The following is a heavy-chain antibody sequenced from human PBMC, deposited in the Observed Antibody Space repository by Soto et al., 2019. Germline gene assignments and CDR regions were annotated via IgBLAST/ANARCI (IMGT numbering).Heavy chain of an antibody. CDR1: GFTFSNFG. D-gene: IGHD3-3*01. CDR2: ISADGSDK. J-gene: IGHJ4*02. CDR3: GKGSDVARQELDY. V-gene: IGHV3-30*18. Sequence: QVQLVESGGGVVQPGRSLRLSCAASGFTFSNFGMHWVRQAPGKGLEWVAAISADGSDKYFSGSVKGRFTISRDNSKNTLFLQMNSLRVEDTAVYYCGKGSDVARQELDYWGQGTLVTVSS.